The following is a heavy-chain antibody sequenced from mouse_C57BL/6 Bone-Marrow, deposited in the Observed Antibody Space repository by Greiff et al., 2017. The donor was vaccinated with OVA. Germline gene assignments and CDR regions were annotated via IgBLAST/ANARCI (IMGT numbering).Heavy chain of an antibody. D-gene: IGHD2-12*01. J-gene: IGHJ4*01. Sequence: VQLQESGAELVRPGTSVKVSCKASGYAFTYYLIEWVKQRPGQGLEWIGVINPGSGGTNYNEKFKGKATLTADKSSSTAYMQLSSLTSEDSAVYFCARGDSSYAMDYWGQGTSVTVSS. CDR1: GYAFTYYL. V-gene: IGHV1-54*01. CDR2: INPGSGGT. CDR3: ARGDSSYAMDY.